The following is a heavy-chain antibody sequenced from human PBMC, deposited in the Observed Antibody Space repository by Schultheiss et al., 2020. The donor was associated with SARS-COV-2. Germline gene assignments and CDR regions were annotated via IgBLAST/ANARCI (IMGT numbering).Heavy chain of an antibody. J-gene: IGHJ3*02. CDR3: ARGTHYDAFDI. Sequence: SETLSLTCTVFSYSISRGYFWCWIRQPPGKGLEWIGNIYHSGRTYYTPSLKSRVIISVDTSRNQFSLKLTSVTAADTAVYYCARGTHYDAFDIWGQGTMVTVSS. CDR2: IYHSGRT. V-gene: IGHV4-38-2*02. CDR1: SYSISRGYF.